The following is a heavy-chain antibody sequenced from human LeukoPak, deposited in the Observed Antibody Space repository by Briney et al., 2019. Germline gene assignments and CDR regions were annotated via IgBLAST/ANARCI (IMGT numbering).Heavy chain of an antibody. D-gene: IGHD2-2*02. Sequence: PSETLSLTCTVSGGSISSYYWSWIRQPPGKGLEWIGYIYTSGSTNYNPSLKSRVIISVDTSKNQFSLKLSSVTAADTAVYYCARPGYCSSTSCYTFDPWGQGTLVTVSS. CDR1: GGSISSYY. CDR2: IYTSGST. V-gene: IGHV4-4*09. J-gene: IGHJ5*02. CDR3: ARPGYCSSTSCYTFDP.